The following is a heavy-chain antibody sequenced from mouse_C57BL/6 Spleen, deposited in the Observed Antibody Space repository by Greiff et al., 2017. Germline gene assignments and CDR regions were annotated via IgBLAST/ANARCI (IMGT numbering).Heavy chain of an antibody. D-gene: IGHD1-1*01. CDR3: ARDPGSYYAMDY. J-gene: IGHJ4*01. Sequence: EVKLVESEGGLVQPGSSMKLSCTASGFTFSDYYMAWVRQVPEKGLEWVANINYDGSSTYYLDSLKSRFIISRDNAKNILYLQMSSLKSEDTATYYCARDPGSYYAMDYWGQGASVTVSS. CDR2: INYDGSST. CDR1: GFTFSDYY. V-gene: IGHV5-16*01.